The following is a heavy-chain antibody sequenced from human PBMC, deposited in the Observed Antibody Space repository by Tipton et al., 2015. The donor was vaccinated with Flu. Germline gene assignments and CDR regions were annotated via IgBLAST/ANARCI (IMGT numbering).Heavy chain of an antibody. V-gene: IGHV4-38-2*01. CDR2: VYHSGST. CDR1: DYPISSGFY. Sequence: LRLSCAVSDYPISSGFYWGWIRQPPGKGLEWIGSVYHSGSTYYNPSLKSRVTISVDTSKNQFSLKLSSVTAADTAVYYCARLRRSEDYYDSSGPFSYCDYWAREPWSPSPQ. J-gene: IGHJ4*02. D-gene: IGHD3-22*01. CDR3: ARLRRSEDYYDSSGPFSYCDY.